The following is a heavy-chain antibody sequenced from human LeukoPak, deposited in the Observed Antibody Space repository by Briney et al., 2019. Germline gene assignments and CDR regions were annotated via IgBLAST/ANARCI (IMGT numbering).Heavy chain of an antibody. J-gene: IGHJ4*02. CDR3: ARGPSKGRPLGNIDY. CDR2: IGTAGDT. D-gene: IGHD3-10*01. Sequence: GGSLRLSCAASGFTFSSYDMHWVRQATGKGLVWVSAIGTAGDTYYPGSVKGRFTISRENAKNSLYLQMNSLRAGDTAVYYCARGPSKGRPLGNIDYWGQGTLVTVSS. V-gene: IGHV3-13*01. CDR1: GFTFSSYD.